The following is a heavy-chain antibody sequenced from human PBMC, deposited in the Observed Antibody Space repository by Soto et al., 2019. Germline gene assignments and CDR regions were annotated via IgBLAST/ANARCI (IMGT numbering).Heavy chain of an antibody. CDR2: ISAYNGNT. Sequence: ASVKVSCKASGYTFTSYGISWVRQAPGQGLEWMGWISAYNGNTNYAQKLQGRVTMTTDTSTSTAYMELRSLRSDDTAVYYCARGSDFWSGYSIFAYWGQGTLVTVSS. D-gene: IGHD3-3*01. CDR3: ARGSDFWSGYSIFAY. V-gene: IGHV1-18*01. J-gene: IGHJ4*02. CDR1: GYTFTSYG.